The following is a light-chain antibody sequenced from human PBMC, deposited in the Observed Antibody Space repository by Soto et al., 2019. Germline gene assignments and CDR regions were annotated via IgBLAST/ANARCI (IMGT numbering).Light chain of an antibody. CDR2: TNS. Sequence: QSVLNQPPSASGTPGQRVTISCSGSSSNIGSNSVHWYRQIPGTAPKLLIYTNSQRPSGVPDRFSGSKSGTSASLAISGLQSEDEADYHCAAWDGSLNGYVFGSGTKVTVL. J-gene: IGLJ1*01. V-gene: IGLV1-44*01. CDR1: SSNIGSNS. CDR3: AAWDGSLNGYV.